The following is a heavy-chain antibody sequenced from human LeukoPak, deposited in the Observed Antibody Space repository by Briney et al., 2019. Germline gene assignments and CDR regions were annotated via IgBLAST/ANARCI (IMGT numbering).Heavy chain of an antibody. V-gene: IGHV3-48*01. Sequence: GGSLRLSCAASGFTFSTYSMNWVRQAPGKGLEWVSYISGTSSLIYYADSVKGRFTISRDSPKNTLYLEMSSLRAEDTAVYYCAREWRLRYYFDYWGQGTLVTVSS. D-gene: IGHD4-17*01. CDR2: ISGTSSLI. CDR1: GFTFSTYS. J-gene: IGHJ4*02. CDR3: AREWRLRYYFDY.